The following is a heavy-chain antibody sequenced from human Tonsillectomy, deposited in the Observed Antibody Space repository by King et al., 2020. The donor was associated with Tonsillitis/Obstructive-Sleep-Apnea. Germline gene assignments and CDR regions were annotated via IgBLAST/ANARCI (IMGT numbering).Heavy chain of an antibody. CDR1: GGSFSGYY. CDR2: INHSGST. CDR3: ARGHYYNYYMDV. V-gene: IGHV4-34*01. J-gene: IGHJ6*03. Sequence: VQLQQWGAGLLKPSETLSLTCAVYGGSFSGYYWNWIRQPPGKGLEWIGEINHSGSTNSNPSLKSRITMSVDTSKNPFSLKLSSVTAADTAVYYCARGHYYNYYMDVWDKGTTVTVSS.